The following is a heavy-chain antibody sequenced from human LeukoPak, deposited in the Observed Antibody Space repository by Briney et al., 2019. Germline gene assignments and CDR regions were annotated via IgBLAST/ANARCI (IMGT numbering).Heavy chain of an antibody. Sequence: PGGSLRLSCAASGFTFSSYAMSWVRQAPGKGLEWVSAISGSGGSTYYADSAKGRFTISRDNSKNTLYLQMNSLRAEDTAVYYCAKMGGYFDWLMAHFDYWGQGTLVTVSS. CDR2: ISGSGGST. D-gene: IGHD3-9*01. CDR3: AKMGGYFDWLMAHFDY. V-gene: IGHV3-23*01. CDR1: GFTFSSYA. J-gene: IGHJ4*02.